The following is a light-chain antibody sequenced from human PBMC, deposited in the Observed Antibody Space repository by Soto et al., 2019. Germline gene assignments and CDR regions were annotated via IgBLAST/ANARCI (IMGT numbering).Light chain of an antibody. V-gene: IGKV3-20*01. CDR1: QSVSSSY. CDR3: QQYGSSPT. CDR2: GAS. Sequence: EIVLTQSTGTLSLSPGERATLSCRASQSVSSSYLAWYQQKPGQAPRLLIYGASSRATGIPDRFSGSGSGTDFTLTISRLEPDDFAVYYCQQYGSSPTFGQGTRLEIK. J-gene: IGKJ5*01.